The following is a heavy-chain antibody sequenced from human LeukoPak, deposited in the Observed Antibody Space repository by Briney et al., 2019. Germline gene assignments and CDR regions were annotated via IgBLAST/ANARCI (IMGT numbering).Heavy chain of an antibody. CDR2: ISAYNGNT. Sequence: ASVKVSCKASGYTFTSYGISWVQQAPGQGLEWMGWISAYNGNTNYAQKLQGRVTMTTDTSTSTAYMELRSLRSDDTAVYYCARALFYYGSGRSWFDPWGQGTLVTVSS. J-gene: IGHJ5*02. V-gene: IGHV1-18*01. D-gene: IGHD3-10*01. CDR1: GYTFTSYG. CDR3: ARALFYYGSGRSWFDP.